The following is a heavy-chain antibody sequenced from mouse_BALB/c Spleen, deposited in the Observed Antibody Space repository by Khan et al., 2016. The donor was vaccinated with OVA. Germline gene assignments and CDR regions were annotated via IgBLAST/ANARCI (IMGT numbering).Heavy chain of an antibody. D-gene: IGHD2-13*01. CDR1: GYTFTSYV. CDR2: IYPFNDDT. V-gene: IGHV1S136*01. Sequence: VQLQQSGPELVKPGASVKMSCKASGYTFTSYVMHWVKQKPGLGLEWIGYIYPFNDDTKYNEKFKGKATLTSDKSSSTAYMELNSLTSEDSAVYDCAPVGTDYVAFAYWGQGALVTGSA. CDR3: APVGTDYVAFAY. J-gene: IGHJ3*01.